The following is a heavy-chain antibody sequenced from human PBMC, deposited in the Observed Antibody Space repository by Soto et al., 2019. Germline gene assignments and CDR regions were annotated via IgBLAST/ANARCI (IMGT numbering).Heavy chain of an antibody. CDR2: ISSSSSYI. Sequence: GGSLRLSCAASGFTFSSYSMNWVRQAPGKGLEWVSSISSSSSYIYYADSVKGRFTISRDNAKNSLYLQMNSLRAEDTAVYYCAVPSRRYCTNGVCRNDAFDIWGQGTMVTVSS. D-gene: IGHD2-8*01. CDR3: AVPSRRYCTNGVCRNDAFDI. J-gene: IGHJ3*02. V-gene: IGHV3-21*01. CDR1: GFTFSSYS.